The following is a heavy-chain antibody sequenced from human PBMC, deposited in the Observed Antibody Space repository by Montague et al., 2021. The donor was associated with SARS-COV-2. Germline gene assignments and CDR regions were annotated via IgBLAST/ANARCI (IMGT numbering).Heavy chain of an antibody. D-gene: IGHD1-26*01. CDR3: ANFYSGSYNY. J-gene: IGHJ4*01. CDR1: RGSLRLTSYH. CDR2: IYNTWST. Sequence: SETLSLTCTVYRGSLRLTSYHWGWIRKRPGKGMESIGSIYNTWSTYSDPSPESRVTMSVDNSKNQFSLMLTYVTAAGTAVYYCANFYSGSYNYWGHGSLVSVSS. V-gene: IGHV4-39*01.